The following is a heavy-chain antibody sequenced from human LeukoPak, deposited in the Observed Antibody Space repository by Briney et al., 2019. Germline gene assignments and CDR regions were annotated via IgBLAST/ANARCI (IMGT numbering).Heavy chain of an antibody. CDR3: ARAGYCSGGSCYGYDP. V-gene: IGHV4-31*03. Sequence: SETLSLTCTVSGGSISSGGYYWSWIRQHPGKGLEWIGYIFYSGSTYYNPSLKSRVTISVDTSKNQFSLKLSSVTAADTAVYYCARAGYCSGGSCYGYDPWGQGTLVTASS. D-gene: IGHD2-15*01. J-gene: IGHJ5*02. CDR2: IFYSGST. CDR1: GGSISSGGYY.